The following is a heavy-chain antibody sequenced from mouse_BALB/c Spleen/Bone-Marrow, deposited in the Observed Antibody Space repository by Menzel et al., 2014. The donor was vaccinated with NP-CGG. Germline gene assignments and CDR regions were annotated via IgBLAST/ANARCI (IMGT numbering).Heavy chain of an antibody. D-gene: IGHD2-14*01. Sequence: DVQLVESGAELVKPGASVKLSCTASGFNIKDTYMHWVKQRPEQGLERIGRIDPANGNAKYDPKFQGKATITAGTSSNTAYLQLSSLTSEDTAVYYCARYRLGTYFDFWGQGTTLTVSS. V-gene: IGHV14-3*02. CDR1: GFNIKDTY. CDR2: IDPANGNA. CDR3: ARYRLGTYFDF. J-gene: IGHJ2*01.